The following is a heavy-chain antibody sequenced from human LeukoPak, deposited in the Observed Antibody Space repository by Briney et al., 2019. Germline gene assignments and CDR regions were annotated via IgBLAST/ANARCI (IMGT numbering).Heavy chain of an antibody. CDR1: GFTYSSYS. J-gene: IGHJ4*02. CDR3: ARVNGGATDFDY. CDR2: ISSSSSYI. Sequence: GGSLRLSCAASGFTYSSYSMNWVRQAPGKGLEWVSSISSSSSYIYYADSVKGRFTISRDNATNSLYLQMNSLRAEDTAVYYCARVNGGATDFDYWGQGTLVTVSS. D-gene: IGHD1-26*01. V-gene: IGHV3-21*01.